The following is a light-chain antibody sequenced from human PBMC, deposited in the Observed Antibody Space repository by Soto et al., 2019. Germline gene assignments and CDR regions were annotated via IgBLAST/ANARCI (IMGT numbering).Light chain of an antibody. CDR3: QQYGSSGT. V-gene: IGKV3-20*01. J-gene: IGKJ1*01. CDR2: GAS. Sequence: EIGLSQSPGTLSFSPGERATLSCRASQSVSSSYLAWYQQKPGQAPRLLIYGASNRATGIPDRFSGSGSGTDFTLTISRLEPEDFAVYYCQQYGSSGTFGQGTKADIK. CDR1: QSVSSSY.